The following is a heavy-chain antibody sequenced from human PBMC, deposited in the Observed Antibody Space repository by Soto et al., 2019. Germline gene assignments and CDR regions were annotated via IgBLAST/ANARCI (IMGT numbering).Heavy chain of an antibody. CDR1: GGSISSYY. CDR2: IYYSGST. D-gene: IGHD3-22*01. V-gene: IGHV4-59*01. J-gene: IGHJ4*02. Sequence: SETLSLTCTVSGGSISSYYWSWIRKPPGKGLEWIGYIYYSGSTNYNPSLKSRVTISVDTSKNQFSLKLSSVTAADTAVYYCARVGYYDSSGYRPGWGQGTLVTAPQ. CDR3: ARVGYYDSSGYRPG.